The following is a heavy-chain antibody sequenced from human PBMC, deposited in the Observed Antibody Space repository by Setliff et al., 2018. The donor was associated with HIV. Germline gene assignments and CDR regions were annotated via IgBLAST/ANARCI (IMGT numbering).Heavy chain of an antibody. J-gene: IGHJ3*01. Sequence: SETLSLTCTVSGGSINSGHYYWSWIRQHPGKGLEWIGYVHSTGNTYYNPSLKSRPSISVDTSKSHFSLNLISVTAEDAAVYYCARVQMAYAAFDVWGQGTMVTVSS. V-gene: IGHV4-31*03. CDR2: VHSTGNT. D-gene: IGHD4-17*01. CDR1: GGSINSGHYY. CDR3: ARVQMAYAAFDV.